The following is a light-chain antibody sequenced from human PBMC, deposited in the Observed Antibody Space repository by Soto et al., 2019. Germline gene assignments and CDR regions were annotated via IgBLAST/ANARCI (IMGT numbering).Light chain of an antibody. CDR3: QQLHSYPFT. J-gene: IGKJ5*01. Sequence: IQLTQSPPSLSASVGDRVTITCRASQGVSSSLAWYHQQPGKAPKLLIYAATTLQSGVPSRFSGSGSGTDFTLTINSLQPEDFATYYCQQLHSYPFTFGQGTRLETK. CDR2: AAT. V-gene: IGKV1-9*01. CDR1: QGVSSS.